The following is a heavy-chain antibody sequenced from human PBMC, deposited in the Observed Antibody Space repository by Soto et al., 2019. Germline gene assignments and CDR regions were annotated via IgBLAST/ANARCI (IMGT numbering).Heavy chain of an antibody. CDR2: IGTAGDT. J-gene: IGHJ4*02. Sequence: EVQLVESGGGLVQPGGSLRLSCAASGLTFSSYDMHWVRQATGKGLEWVSAIGTAGDTYYPGSVKGRFTISRENAKNSLYLQMNSLRAGDTAVYYCARGSSGWYYFDYWGQGTLVTVSS. D-gene: IGHD6-19*01. CDR3: ARGSSGWYYFDY. CDR1: GLTFSSYD. V-gene: IGHV3-13*01.